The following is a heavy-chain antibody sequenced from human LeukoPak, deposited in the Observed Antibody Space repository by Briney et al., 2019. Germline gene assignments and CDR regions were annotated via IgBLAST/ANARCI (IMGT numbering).Heavy chain of an antibody. D-gene: IGHD2-8*01. Sequence: GGSLRLSCAASGFTFSSYAMHWVRQAPGKGLEWVAVISYDGSNKYYADSVKGRFTISRDNSKNTLYLQMNSLRAEDTAVYYCARFYCTNGVCYLYPWGQGTLVTVSS. V-gene: IGHV3-30*04. J-gene: IGHJ5*02. CDR1: GFTFSSYA. CDR3: ARFYCTNGVCYLYP. CDR2: ISYDGSNK.